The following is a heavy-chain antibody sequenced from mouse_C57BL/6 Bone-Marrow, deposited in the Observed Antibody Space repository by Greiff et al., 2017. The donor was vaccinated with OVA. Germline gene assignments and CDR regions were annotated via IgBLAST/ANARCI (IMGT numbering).Heavy chain of an antibody. V-gene: IGHV1-50*01. CDR3: LYGNYFDY. J-gene: IGHJ2*01. CDR2: IDPSDSYT. D-gene: IGHD2-1*01. CDR1: GYTFTSYW. Sequence: QVQLQQPGAELVKPGASVKLSCKASGYTFTSYWMQWVKQRPGQGLEWIGEIDPSDSYTNYNQKFKGKATLTSDTSSSTAYMQLSSLTSEDSAIYFCLYGNYFDYWGQGTTLTVSS.